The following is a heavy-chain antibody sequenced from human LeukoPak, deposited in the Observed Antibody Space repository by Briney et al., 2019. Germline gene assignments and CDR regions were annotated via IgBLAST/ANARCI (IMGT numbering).Heavy chain of an antibody. CDR2: VYSGGVA. Sequence: GGSLRLSCAASGLSVTGNYMNWVRQAPGKGLDWVSIVYSGGVAFYADSVKGRFTISRDSSTNTVHLQMNSLRDNDTAVYYCARESPGDSHGLDVWGQGTTVVVSS. J-gene: IGHJ6*02. CDR3: ARESPGDSHGLDV. D-gene: IGHD7-27*01. V-gene: IGHV3-66*01. CDR1: GLSVTGNY.